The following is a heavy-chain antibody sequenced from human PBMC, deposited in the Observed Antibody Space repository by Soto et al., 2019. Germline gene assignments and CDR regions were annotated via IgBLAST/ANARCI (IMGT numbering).Heavy chain of an antibody. CDR2: IYYTGTS. Sequence: SETLSLTCAISGGSISSSSYYWDWIRQPPGKGLEWIGTIYYTGTSNYNPSLKSRVTISVDTSKNQFSLNLSSVTAADTAVYYCTRHAIGVVVPAAIRNWGQGSLVTVSS. D-gene: IGHD2-15*01. CDR3: TRHAIGVVVPAAIRN. J-gene: IGHJ4*02. V-gene: IGHV4-39*01. CDR1: GGSISSSSYY.